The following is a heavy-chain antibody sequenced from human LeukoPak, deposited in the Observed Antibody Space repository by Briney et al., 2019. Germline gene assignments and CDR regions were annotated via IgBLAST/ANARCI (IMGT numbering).Heavy chain of an antibody. CDR2: IYYSGST. CDR3: ARGNRRLGYYGSGSRLPFDS. V-gene: IGHV4-39*07. CDR1: GGSISSGSYY. Sequence: SETLSLTCTVSGGSISSGSYYWGWIRQPPGKGLEWSGSIYYSGSTYNNPSIKSRVLKSRVTISVDTSKNQFSLELNSVTAADTAVYYCARGNRRLGYYGSGSRLPFDSWGQGTLVTVSS. D-gene: IGHD3-10*01. J-gene: IGHJ4*02.